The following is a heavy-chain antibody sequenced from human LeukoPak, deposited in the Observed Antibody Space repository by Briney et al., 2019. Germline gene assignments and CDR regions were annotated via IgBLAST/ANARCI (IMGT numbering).Heavy chain of an antibody. CDR3: TSIYY. CDR2: IKSKTAGGTT. J-gene: IGHJ4*02. V-gene: IGHV3-15*01. Sequence: WIRQPPGKGLEWVGRIKSKTAGGTTDYAAPVKGRFTISRDDSKNTLYLQMNSLKAEDTAMYYCTSIYYWGQGTLVTVSS.